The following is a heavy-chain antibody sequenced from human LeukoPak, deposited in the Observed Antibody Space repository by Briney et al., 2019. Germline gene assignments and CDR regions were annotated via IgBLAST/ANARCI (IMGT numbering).Heavy chain of an antibody. Sequence: PGESLKISCKGSGYSFTSYWIGWVRQMPGKGLEWMGIIYPGDSDTRYSPSFQGQVTISSDKSISTAYLQWSSLKASDTAMYYCAINYDFWSVSSPYGMDVWGQGTTVTVSS. J-gene: IGHJ6*02. CDR3: AINYDFWSVSSPYGMDV. CDR1: GYSFTSYW. D-gene: IGHD3-3*01. CDR2: IYPGDSDT. V-gene: IGHV5-51*03.